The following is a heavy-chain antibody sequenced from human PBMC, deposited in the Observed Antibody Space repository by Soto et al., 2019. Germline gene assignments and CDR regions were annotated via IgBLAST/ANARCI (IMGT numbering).Heavy chain of an antibody. CDR1: GFSLSTSGVG. J-gene: IGHJ4*02. V-gene: IGHV2-5*02. CDR2: IYWDDDK. Sequence: QITLKESGPTLVKPTQTLTLTCTFSGFSLSTSGVGVGWIRQPPGKALEWLALIYWDDDKRYSPSLKTRLTIPKDTSKNQVVLTMTNMDPVDTATYYWAHLFYDSSGYPFDYWGQGTLVTVSS. CDR3: AHLFYDSSGYPFDY. D-gene: IGHD3-22*01.